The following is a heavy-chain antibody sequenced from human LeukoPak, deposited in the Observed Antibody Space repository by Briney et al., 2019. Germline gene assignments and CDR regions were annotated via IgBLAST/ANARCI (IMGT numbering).Heavy chain of an antibody. Sequence: GGSLRLSCAASGFTFSSYWMSWVRQAPGKGLEWVANIKQDGSEKYYVDSVRGRFTISRDNAKNSLYLQMNSLRAEDTAVYYCAKGRTGYIPDSWGQGTLVTVSS. D-gene: IGHD6-13*01. CDR1: GFTFSSYW. CDR3: AKGRTGYIPDS. J-gene: IGHJ4*02. V-gene: IGHV3-7*05. CDR2: IKQDGSEK.